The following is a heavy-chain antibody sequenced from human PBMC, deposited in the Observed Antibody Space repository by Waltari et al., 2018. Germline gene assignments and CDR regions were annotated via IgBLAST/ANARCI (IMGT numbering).Heavy chain of an antibody. V-gene: IGHV3-48*03. Sequence: VQLVESGGGLVQPGGSLSLSCAASGFTFRTYEMNWVRQAPGKGLEWVSYISTSGGTKYYADSVKGRFTISRDNAKNSLFLKMNSLRAEDTAVYYCAGRSGGGGAFDIWGQGTMVTVSS. J-gene: IGHJ3*02. CDR1: GFTFRTYE. CDR2: ISTSGGTK. CDR3: AGRSGGGGAFDI. D-gene: IGHD3-16*01.